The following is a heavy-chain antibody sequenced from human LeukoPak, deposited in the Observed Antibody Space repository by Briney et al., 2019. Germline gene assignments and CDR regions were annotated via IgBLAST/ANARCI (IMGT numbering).Heavy chain of an antibody. CDR3: AKLSGYSYGSCDY. CDR1: EFTFSSYA. D-gene: IGHD5-18*01. J-gene: IGHJ4*02. V-gene: IGHV3-23*01. CDR2: ISGSGGTT. Sequence: GGSLSLSCPASEFTFSSYAMSWFRQAQGKGLDWVSAISGSGGTTYYADSVQGRFTISRDNSKNTLYLQMNSLRAEDTAVYYCAKLSGYSYGSCDYWGQGTLVTVSS.